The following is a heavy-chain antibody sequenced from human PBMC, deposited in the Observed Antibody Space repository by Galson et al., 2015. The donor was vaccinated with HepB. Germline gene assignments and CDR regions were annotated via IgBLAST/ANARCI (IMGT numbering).Heavy chain of an antibody. D-gene: IGHD7-27*01. CDR3: ERDRGDYYFDY. CDR2: ISSSSSYI. Sequence: SLRLSCAASGFTFSSSSMNWVRQAPGTGLEWVSSISSSSSYIYYADSVKGRFTSSRDNDKNSLYLQMNSLRAEDTAVYYCERDRGDYYFDYWGQGTLVTVSS. V-gene: IGHV3-21*01. CDR1: GFTFSSSS. J-gene: IGHJ4*02.